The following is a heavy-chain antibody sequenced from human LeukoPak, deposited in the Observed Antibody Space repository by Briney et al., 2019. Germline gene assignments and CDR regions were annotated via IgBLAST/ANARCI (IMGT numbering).Heavy chain of an antibody. Sequence: ASVKVSCKASGYTFTSYYMHWVRQAPGQGLEWMGIINPSGGSTSYAQKFQGRVTMTRDTSTSTVYMELSSLRSEDTAVYYCARNPGGSSSWYPVSYYYYGMDVCGQGTTVTVSS. CDR2: INPSGGST. CDR1: GYTFTSYY. J-gene: IGHJ6*02. V-gene: IGHV1-46*01. CDR3: ARNPGGSSSWYPVSYYYYGMDV. D-gene: IGHD6-13*01.